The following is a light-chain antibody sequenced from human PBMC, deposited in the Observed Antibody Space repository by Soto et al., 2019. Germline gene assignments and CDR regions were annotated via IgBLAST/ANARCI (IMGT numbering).Light chain of an antibody. V-gene: IGLV2-14*01. Sequence: QSALTQPASVSGSPGQSITISCTGTSSDVGGYNFVSWYQQHPDKAPKIMIYAVTNRPSGVSNRFSGSKSGNTASLTISGLNAEGEDDYYCSSYTSISTDVFGTGTKLA. CDR1: SSDVGGYNF. CDR3: SSYTSISTDV. CDR2: AVT. J-gene: IGLJ1*01.